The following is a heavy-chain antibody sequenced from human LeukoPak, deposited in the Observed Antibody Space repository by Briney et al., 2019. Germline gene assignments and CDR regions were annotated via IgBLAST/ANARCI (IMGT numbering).Heavy chain of an antibody. D-gene: IGHD2-15*01. CDR3: ARDESGGRLVD. V-gene: IGHV3-53*01. Sequence: QPGGSLRLSCAASGFTVSGKYMSWVRQAPGKGLEWISLIYSSGDTYYPDSVRGRFTISRDTSKNTLYLQMNSLRAEDTAVYYCARDESGGRLVDWGQGTLVTVSS. J-gene: IGHJ4*02. CDR1: GFTVSGKY. CDR2: IYSSGDT.